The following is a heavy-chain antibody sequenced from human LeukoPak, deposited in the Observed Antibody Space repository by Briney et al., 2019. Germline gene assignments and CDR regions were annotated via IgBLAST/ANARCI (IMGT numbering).Heavy chain of an antibody. Sequence: SQTLSLTCALSGDSVSSNSAAWNWIRQSPSRGLEWLGRTYYKSKWYNDYAVSVKSRITINPDTSKNQFSLQLNSVTPEDTAVYYCARGLYCSGGSCYNWFDPWGQGTLVTVSS. J-gene: IGHJ5*02. V-gene: IGHV6-1*01. D-gene: IGHD2-15*01. CDR3: ARGLYCSGGSCYNWFDP. CDR1: GDSVSSNSAA. CDR2: TYYKSKWYN.